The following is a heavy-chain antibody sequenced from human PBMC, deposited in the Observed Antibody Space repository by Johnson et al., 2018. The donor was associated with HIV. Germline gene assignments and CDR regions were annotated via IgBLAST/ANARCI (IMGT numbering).Heavy chain of an antibody. Sequence: VQLVESGGGLVQPGGSLRLSCVASGFTFSRYWMSWVRQAPGKGLEWVGFIRSKAYGGTTEYAASVKGRFTISRDDSRSIAYLQMNGLKTEDTGVYYCTRDADFMVRGVSSGAFDIWGQGTMITVSS. CDR2: IRSKAYGGTT. J-gene: IGHJ3*02. D-gene: IGHD3-10*01. CDR3: TRDADFMVRGVSSGAFDI. V-gene: IGHV3-49*04. CDR1: GFTFSRYW.